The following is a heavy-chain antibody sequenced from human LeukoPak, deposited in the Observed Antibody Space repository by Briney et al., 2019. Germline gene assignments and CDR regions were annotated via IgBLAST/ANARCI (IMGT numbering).Heavy chain of an antibody. CDR3: ARGGTTGVGRSIDV. Sequence: SETLSLTCTVSGGSISSYYWSWIRQPPGKGLEWIGYIYYSGSTNYNPSLKSRVTISVDTSKNQFSLRLSSVTAADTAVYYCARGGTTGVGRSIDVWGQGTTVTASS. CDR2: IYYSGST. V-gene: IGHV4-59*01. J-gene: IGHJ6*02. CDR1: GGSISSYY. D-gene: IGHD4-23*01.